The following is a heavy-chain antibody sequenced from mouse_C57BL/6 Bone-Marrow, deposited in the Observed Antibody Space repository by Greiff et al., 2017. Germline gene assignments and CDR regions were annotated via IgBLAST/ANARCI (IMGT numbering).Heavy chain of an antibody. CDR2: IDPSDSYT. D-gene: IGHD1-1*01. Sequence: QVQLQQPGAELVMPGASVKLSCKASGYTFTSYWMHWVKQRPGQGLEWIGEIDPSDSYTNYNQKFQGKSTLTVEKSSSTAYMQLSSLTSEDSAVYYCARDGSSYDWFAYWGQGTLVTVSA. V-gene: IGHV1-69*01. CDR3: ARDGSSYDWFAY. CDR1: GYTFTSYW. J-gene: IGHJ3*01.